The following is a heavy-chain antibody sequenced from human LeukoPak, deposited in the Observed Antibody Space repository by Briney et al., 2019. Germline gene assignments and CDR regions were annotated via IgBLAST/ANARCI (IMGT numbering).Heavy chain of an antibody. CDR3: ARHVGGQPRNYYYYMDV. V-gene: IGHV3-23*01. D-gene: IGHD2-15*01. Sequence: EGSLRLSCAASGFTFSSYAMSWVRQAPGKGLEWVSAISGSGGSTYYADSVKGRFTISRDNSKNTLYLQMNGLRAEDTAVYYCARHVGGQPRNYYYYMDVWGKGTTVTVSS. J-gene: IGHJ6*03. CDR1: GFTFSSYA. CDR2: ISGSGGST.